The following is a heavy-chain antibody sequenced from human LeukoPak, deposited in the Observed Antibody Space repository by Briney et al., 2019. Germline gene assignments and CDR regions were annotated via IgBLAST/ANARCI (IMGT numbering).Heavy chain of an antibody. V-gene: IGHV3-48*01. CDR2: ISSAGHTI. D-gene: IGHD3-22*01. CDR3: ARDSLVVSNGLDI. J-gene: IGHJ3*02. Sequence: GGSLRLSCAASGFTLTSYSMNWVRQVPGKGLEWAAYISSAGHTIYYADSVKGRFTISRDSTKNSLYLQMSSLRVEDTAVYFCARDSLVVSNGLDIWGRGTMVIVSS. CDR1: GFTLTSYS.